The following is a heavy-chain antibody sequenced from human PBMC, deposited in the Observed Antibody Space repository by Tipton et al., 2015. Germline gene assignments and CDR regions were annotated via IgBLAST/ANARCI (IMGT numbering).Heavy chain of an antibody. Sequence: TLSLTCTVSGGSVSGGTYYWSWIRQPPGRGLEWIGYIYYSGNTNYNPSLKSRVTMSVDTSKNQFSLKLTSVNAADTAVYYCARGGNNWFDPWGQGTLVTVSS. CDR1: GGSVSGGTYY. J-gene: IGHJ5*02. D-gene: IGHD2-15*01. CDR2: IYYSGNT. V-gene: IGHV4-61*01. CDR3: ARGGNNWFDP.